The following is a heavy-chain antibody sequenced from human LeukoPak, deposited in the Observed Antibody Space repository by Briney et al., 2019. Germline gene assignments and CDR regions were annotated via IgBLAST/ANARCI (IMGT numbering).Heavy chain of an antibody. CDR1: GFTFSSYW. D-gene: IGHD3-22*01. J-gene: IGHJ4*02. V-gene: IGHV3-74*01. Sequence: GGSLRLSCAASGFTFSSYWMHWVRQAPGKGLVWVSRINSDGSSTSYADSVKGRFTISRDNAKNTLYLQMNSLRAEDTAVYYCARVDYYDSSGYYGGHPYLDYWGQGTLVTVSS. CDR2: INSDGSST. CDR3: ARVDYYDSSGYYGGHPYLDY.